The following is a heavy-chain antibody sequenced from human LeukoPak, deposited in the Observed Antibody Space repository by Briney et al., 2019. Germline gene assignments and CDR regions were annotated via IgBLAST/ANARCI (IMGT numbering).Heavy chain of an antibody. J-gene: IGHJ4*02. CDR1: GFTFSDYY. Sequence: GGSLRLSCAASGFTFSDYYVTWIRQAPGKGLEWVSYISSSGSTIYYADSVKGRFTISRDNTKNSLYLQMNSLRAEDTAVYYCARPRSYYGSGSYPYWGQGTLVTVSS. CDR2: ISSSGSTI. CDR3: ARPRSYYGSGSYPY. D-gene: IGHD3-10*01. V-gene: IGHV3-11*01.